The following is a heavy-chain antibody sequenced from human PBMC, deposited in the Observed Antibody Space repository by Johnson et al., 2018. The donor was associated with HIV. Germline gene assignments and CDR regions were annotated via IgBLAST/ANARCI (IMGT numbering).Heavy chain of an antibody. V-gene: IGHV3-30*03. D-gene: IGHD6-19*01. CDR3: ARERVRRRQWLVRSDHDAFNI. CDR1: GFTFSSYG. Sequence: QVQLVESGGGVVQPGRSLRLSCAASGFTFSSYGMHWVRQAPGKGLEWVAVISYDGSNKNYADSVKGRFTISRDNSKNTLYLQMNSLRGEDTAVYYCARERVRRRQWLVRSDHDAFNIWGQGTMVTVSS. J-gene: IGHJ3*02. CDR2: ISYDGSNK.